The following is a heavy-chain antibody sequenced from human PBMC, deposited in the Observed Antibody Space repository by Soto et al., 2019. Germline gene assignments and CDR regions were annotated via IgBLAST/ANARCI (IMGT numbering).Heavy chain of an antibody. CDR3: ARAGETPTYNCYGMAV. CDR1: GFNFSSYG. CDR2: IWYDGNNK. V-gene: IGHV3-33*01. D-gene: IGHD2-2*02. Sequence: QVQLVESGGGVVQPGRSLRLSCAASGFNFSSYGMHWVRQAPGKGLEWVAVIWYDGNNKYYADSVKGRCTISRHNSKNTLYLQMNSLRVEETAVYYCARAGETPTYNCYGMAVWGQGTTVTVSS. J-gene: IGHJ6*02.